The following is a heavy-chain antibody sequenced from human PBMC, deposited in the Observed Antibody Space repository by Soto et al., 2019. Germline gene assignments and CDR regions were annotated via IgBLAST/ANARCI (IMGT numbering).Heavy chain of an antibody. CDR3: TRRFSDGWYSDY. D-gene: IGHD6-19*01. Sequence: QVQLVESGGGVVQPGRSLRLSCAAYGFIFSGYGMHWVRQAPGKGREWVAVIWYDGSNENYAGSVKGRFTISRDNSKNTLYLQMNSLRAEDTAVYYCTRRFSDGWYSDYLGQGTLVTVSS. CDR1: GFIFSGYG. CDR2: IWYDGSNE. J-gene: IGHJ4*02. V-gene: IGHV3-33*01.